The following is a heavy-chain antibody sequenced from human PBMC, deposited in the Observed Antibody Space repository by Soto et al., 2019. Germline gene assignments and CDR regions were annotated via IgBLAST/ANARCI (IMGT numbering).Heavy chain of an antibody. J-gene: IGHJ5*02. V-gene: IGHV5-51*01. CDR3: ASTSIAAAGKDYNWFDP. CDR2: IYPGDSDT. D-gene: IGHD6-13*01. CDR1: GYSFTSYR. Sequence: PGESLKISCKGSGYSFTSYRIGWVRQMPGEGLEWMGIIYPGDSDTRYSPSFQGQVTISADKSISTAYLQWSSLKASDTAMYYCASTSIAAAGKDYNWFDPWGQGTLVTVSS.